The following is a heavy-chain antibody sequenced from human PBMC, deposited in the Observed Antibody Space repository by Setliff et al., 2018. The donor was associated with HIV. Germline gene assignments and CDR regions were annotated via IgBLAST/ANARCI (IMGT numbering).Heavy chain of an antibody. V-gene: IGHV1-18*01. D-gene: IGHD6-6*01. CDR1: VHTFASYG. CDR3: ATARPGARFDV. Sequence: ASVKVSCKASVHTFASYGIGWLRQAPGQGLEWLGWITAYNVDAPNAQKSQGRVTMIIDIPTTTAYMEMRSLRFDDTAVYYCATARPGARFDVWGQGTLVTVSS. CDR2: ITAYNVDA. J-gene: IGHJ4*02.